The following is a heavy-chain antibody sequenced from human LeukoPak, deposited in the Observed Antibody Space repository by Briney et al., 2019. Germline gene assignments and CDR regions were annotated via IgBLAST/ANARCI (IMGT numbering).Heavy chain of an antibody. V-gene: IGHV1-2*02. CDR3: ARQATSLAAFDI. CDR1: GYTFTGYY. CDR2: INPNSGGT. J-gene: IGHJ3*02. Sequence: ASVKLSCKASGYTFTGYYMHWVRQAPGQGLEWVGWINPNSGGTNYAQKFQGRVTMTRDTSISTAYMELSRLRSDDTAMYYCARQATSLAAFDIWGQESLVTVSS. D-gene: IGHD5-12*01.